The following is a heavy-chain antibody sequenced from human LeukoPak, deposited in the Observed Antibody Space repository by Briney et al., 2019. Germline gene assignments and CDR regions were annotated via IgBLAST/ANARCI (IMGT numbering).Heavy chain of an antibody. D-gene: IGHD6-19*01. CDR1: GFTFRSYS. J-gene: IGHJ5*02. Sequence: GGSLGLSCAASGFTFRSYSMNWVRQAPGKGLEWVSSISSSSSYIYYADSVKGRFTITRDNAENSLYLQMNSLRAEDTAVYYCARGLSSSGLDWFDPWGQGTLVTVSS. CDR2: ISSSSSYI. V-gene: IGHV3-21*01. CDR3: ARGLSSSGLDWFDP.